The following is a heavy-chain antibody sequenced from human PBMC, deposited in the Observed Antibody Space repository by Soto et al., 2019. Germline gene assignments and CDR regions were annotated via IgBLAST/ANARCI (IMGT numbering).Heavy chain of an antibody. D-gene: IGHD2-15*01. CDR3: VRQTMVVPYYFDY. CDR2: ISDRSSYI. J-gene: IGHJ4*02. Sequence: GGSLRLSCAASGFTFDRYSMNWVRQTPGKGLEWVSSISDRSSYIYYADSLKGRFTISRDNTKNSLYLQTNSVRAEDTAVYYCVRQTMVVPYYFDYWGQGTMVTVSS. V-gene: IGHV3-21*01. CDR1: GFTFDRYS.